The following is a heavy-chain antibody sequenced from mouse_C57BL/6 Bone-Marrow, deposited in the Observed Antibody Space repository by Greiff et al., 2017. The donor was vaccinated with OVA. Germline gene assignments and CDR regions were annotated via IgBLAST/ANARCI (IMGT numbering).Heavy chain of an antibody. CDR3: AREYYHGSSYGWFAY. V-gene: IGHV5-16*01. CDR1: GFTFSDYY. D-gene: IGHD1-1*01. CDR2: INYDGSST. J-gene: IGHJ3*01. Sequence: EVMLVESEGGLVQPGSSMKLSCTASGFTFSDYYMAWVRQVPEKGLEWVANINYDGSSTYYLDSLKSRFIISRDNAKNILYLQMSRLKSEDTATYYGAREYYHGSSYGWFAYWGQGTLVTVSA.